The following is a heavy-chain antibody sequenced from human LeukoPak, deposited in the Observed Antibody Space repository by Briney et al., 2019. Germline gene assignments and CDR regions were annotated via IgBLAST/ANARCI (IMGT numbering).Heavy chain of an antibody. J-gene: IGHJ3*02. CDR2: IYYSGST. CDR3: ARHRILTGYYAFDI. CDR1: GGSISSYY. D-gene: IGHD3-9*01. V-gene: IGHV4-59*08. Sequence: SETLSLTCTVSGGSISSYYWSWIRQPPGKGLEWIGYIYYSGSTNYNPSLKSRVTISVDTSKNQFSLKLSSVTAADTAVYYCARHRILTGYYAFDIWGQGTMVTVSS.